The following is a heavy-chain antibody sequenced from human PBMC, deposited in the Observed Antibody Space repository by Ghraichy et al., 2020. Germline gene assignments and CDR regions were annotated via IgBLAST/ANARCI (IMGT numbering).Heavy chain of an antibody. CDR1: GFSLSTSGMC. CDR3: ARNHAIRGVIIAGRYNYYYAMDV. D-gene: IGHD3-10*01. Sequence: SGPTLVKPTQTLTLTCTFSGFSLSTSGMCVSWIRQPPGKALEWLALIDWDDDKYYSTSLKTRLTISKDTSKNQVVLTMTNMDPVDTATYYCARNHAIRGVIIAGRYNYYYAMDVWGQGTTVTVSS. V-gene: IGHV2-70*01. CDR2: IDWDDDK. J-gene: IGHJ6*02.